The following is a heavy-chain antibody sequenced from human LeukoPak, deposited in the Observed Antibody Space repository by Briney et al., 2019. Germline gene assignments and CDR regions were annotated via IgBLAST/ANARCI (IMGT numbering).Heavy chain of an antibody. CDR3: AREVRGAHDAFDI. CDR2: ISAYNGNI. Sequence: ASVKVSCKASGYTFTSYGISWVRQAPGQGLEWMGWISAYNGNINYAQKLQGRVTMTTDTSTNTAYMELRSLRSDDTAVYYCAREVRGAHDAFDIWGQGTMVTVSS. CDR1: GYTFTSYG. V-gene: IGHV1-18*01. J-gene: IGHJ3*02. D-gene: IGHD3-10*01.